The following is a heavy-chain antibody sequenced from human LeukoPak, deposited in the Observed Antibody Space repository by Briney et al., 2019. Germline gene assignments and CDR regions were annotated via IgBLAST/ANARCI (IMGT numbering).Heavy chain of an antibody. CDR1: GGSISSGGYY. D-gene: IGHD2-21*02. CDR2: IYYSGST. Sequence: SETLSLTCTVSGGSISSGGYYWSWIRQHPGKGLEWIGHIYYSGSTYYNPSLKSRVTISVDTSKNQFSLKLSSVTAADTAVYYCAREGDSGPFDYWGQGTLVTVSS. CDR3: AREGDSGPFDY. V-gene: IGHV4-31*03. J-gene: IGHJ4*02.